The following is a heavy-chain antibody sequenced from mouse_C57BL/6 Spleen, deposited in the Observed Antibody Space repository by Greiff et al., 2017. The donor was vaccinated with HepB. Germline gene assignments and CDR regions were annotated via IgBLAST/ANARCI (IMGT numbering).Heavy chain of an antibody. CDR1: GYAFSSSW. CDR2: IYPGDGDT. J-gene: IGHJ3*01. Sequence: QVQLQQSGPELVKPGASVKISCKASGYAFSSSWMNWVKQRPGKGLEWIGRIYPGDGDTNYNGKFKGKATLTADKSSSTAYMQLSSLTSEDSAVYFCARSIYDYDAGAFAYWGQGTLVTVSA. CDR3: ARSIYDYDAGAFAY. D-gene: IGHD2-4*01. V-gene: IGHV1-82*01.